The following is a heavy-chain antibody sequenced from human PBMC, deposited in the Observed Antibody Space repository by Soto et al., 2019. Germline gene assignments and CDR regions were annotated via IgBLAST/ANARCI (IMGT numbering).Heavy chain of an antibody. CDR3: ARMKYFFPDTGYYYVVEDAFDI. D-gene: IGHD3-22*01. V-gene: IGHV2-26*01. J-gene: IGHJ3*02. Sequence: QVTLKESGPVLVKATETLTLTCTVSGFSLNNARMGVSWIRQPPGKAPEWLAHIFSNDEESYSTSLKSRLTISEDTSKSQVVLTMTNMDPVDTATYSCARMKYFFPDTGYYYVVEDAFDIWGQGTPVTVSS. CDR2: IFSNDEE. CDR1: GFSLNNARMG.